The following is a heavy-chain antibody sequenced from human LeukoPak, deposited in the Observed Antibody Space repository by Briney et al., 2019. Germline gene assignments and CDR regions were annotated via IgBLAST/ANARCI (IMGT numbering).Heavy chain of an antibody. Sequence: PGGSLRLSCAASGFTFSSYAMHWVRQASGKGLEWVGRIRSKANSYATAYAASVKGRFTISRDDSKNTAYLQMNSLKTEDTAVYYCTFSRSGYAGIDYWGQGTLVTVSS. CDR1: GFTFSSYA. D-gene: IGHD5-12*01. V-gene: IGHV3-73*01. CDR2: IRSKANSYAT. J-gene: IGHJ4*02. CDR3: TFSRSGYAGIDY.